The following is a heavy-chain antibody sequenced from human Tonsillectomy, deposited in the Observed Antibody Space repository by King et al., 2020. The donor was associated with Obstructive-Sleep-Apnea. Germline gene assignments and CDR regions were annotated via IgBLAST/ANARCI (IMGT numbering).Heavy chain of an antibody. D-gene: IGHD3-10*01. Sequence: VQLVESGGGLVQPGGSLRLSCAASGFTFSSYAMSWVRQAPGKGLEWVSAISGSGGSTYYADSVKGRFTISRDNSKNPLYLQMNSLRAEDTAVYYCAKGFPMVRGVIITPNWFDPWGQGTLVTVSS. CDR3: AKGFPMVRGVIITPNWFDP. J-gene: IGHJ5*02. V-gene: IGHV3-23*04. CDR1: GFTFSSYA. CDR2: ISGSGGST.